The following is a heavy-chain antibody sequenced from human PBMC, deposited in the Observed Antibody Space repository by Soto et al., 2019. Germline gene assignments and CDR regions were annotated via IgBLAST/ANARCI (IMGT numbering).Heavy chain of an antibody. J-gene: IGHJ6*02. CDR1: GYTFTGYY. CDR2: ISPNSGGT. V-gene: IGHV1-2*02. D-gene: IGHD6-6*01. CDR3: ARDRVPFSSSSGHYYYGMDV. Sequence: QVHLVQSGAEVKKPGASVKVSCKASGYTFTGYYMHWVRQAPGQGLEWMGWISPNSGGTNFAHKFQGRVTMTTDTSINTAYMELSRLTYDDTAVYYCARDRVPFSSSSGHYYYGMDVGGQGTTVTVSS.